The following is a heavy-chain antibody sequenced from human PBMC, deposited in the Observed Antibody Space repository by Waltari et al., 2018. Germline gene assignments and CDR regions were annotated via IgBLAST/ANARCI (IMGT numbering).Heavy chain of an antibody. Sequence: QVQLQQWGAGLLQSSETLSLTCAVYGGSFSGYYWGWVRQPPGKGLEWIGGINQAGYTNHNPSLRSRVTMSADTSKSQFSLKLNSVTAADTAVYYCVRLEDCTGPGGHCYSGDPFALDVWGQGTTVTVSS. CDR3: VRLEDCTGPGGHCYSGDPFALDV. CDR2: INQAGYT. J-gene: IGHJ6*02. D-gene: IGHD2-15*01. V-gene: IGHV4-34*02. CDR1: GGSFSGYY.